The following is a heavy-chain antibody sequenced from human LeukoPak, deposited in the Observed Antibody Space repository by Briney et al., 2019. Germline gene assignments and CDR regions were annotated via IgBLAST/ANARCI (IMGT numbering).Heavy chain of an antibody. J-gene: IGHJ4*02. CDR1: GGSITSYY. CDR2: IYVSGTT. Sequence: SETLSLTCTVSGGSITSYYWSWIRQAAGKGLEWIGRIYVSGTTNYNPSLRSRITMSLDTSKNQLSLALTSVTAADTAVYYCARDGGGSGYIHYWGQGILITVSS. V-gene: IGHV4-4*07. CDR3: ARDGGGSGYIHY. D-gene: IGHD5-12*01.